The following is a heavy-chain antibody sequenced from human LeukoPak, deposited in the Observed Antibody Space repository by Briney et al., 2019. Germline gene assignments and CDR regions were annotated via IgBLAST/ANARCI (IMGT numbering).Heavy chain of an antibody. J-gene: IGHJ4*02. CDR1: GNTFTSYY. D-gene: IGHD6-13*01. Sequence: ASVKVSCKASGNTFTSYYMHWVRQAPGQGLEWMGWINPNSGGTNYAQKFQGWVTMTRDTSISTAYMELSRLRSDDTAVYYCARIAAAGTDPFDYWGQGTLVTVSS. CDR2: INPNSGGT. V-gene: IGHV1-2*04. CDR3: ARIAAAGTDPFDY.